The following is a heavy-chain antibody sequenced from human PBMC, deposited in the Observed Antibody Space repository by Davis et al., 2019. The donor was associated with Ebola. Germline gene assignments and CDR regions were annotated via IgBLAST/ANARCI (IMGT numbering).Heavy chain of an antibody. CDR3: ARHDSSGWYFWFDY. Sequence: MPSETLSLTCTVSGGSISSSSYYWGWIRQPPGKGLEWIGSIYYSGSTYYNPSLKSRVTISVDTSKNQFSLKLSSVTAADTAVYYCARHDSSGWYFWFDYWGQGTLVTVSS. CDR1: GGSISSSSYY. V-gene: IGHV4-39*01. CDR2: IYYSGST. D-gene: IGHD6-19*01. J-gene: IGHJ4*02.